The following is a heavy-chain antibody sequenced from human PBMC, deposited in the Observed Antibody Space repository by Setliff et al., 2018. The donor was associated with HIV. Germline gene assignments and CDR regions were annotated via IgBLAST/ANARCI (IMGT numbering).Heavy chain of an antibody. J-gene: IGHJ4*02. CDR1: GYTFGSYD. Sequence: ASVKVSCKASGYTFGSYDINWVRQATGQGLEWMGWMNPNSGNTGCAQKFQGRVTMTRDTSISTAYMEVSSLRSDDTAVYYCAREGSPIYYFDYWSQGTLVTVSS. CDR2: MNPNSGNT. V-gene: IGHV1-8*02. D-gene: IGHD3-10*01. CDR3: AREGSPIYYFDY.